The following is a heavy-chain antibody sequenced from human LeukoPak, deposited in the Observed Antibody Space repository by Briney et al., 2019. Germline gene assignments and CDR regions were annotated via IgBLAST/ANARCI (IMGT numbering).Heavy chain of an antibody. CDR1: GGSFSGYY. V-gene: IGHV4-34*01. CDR3: ARETQLEYFDY. J-gene: IGHJ4*02. D-gene: IGHD3-3*01. CDR2: INHSGST. Sequence: SETLSLTCAVYGGSFSGYYWSWIRQPPGKGLEWIGEINHSGSTNYNPSPKSRVTISVDTSKNQFSLKLSSVTAADTAVYYCARETQLEYFDYWGQGTLVTVSS.